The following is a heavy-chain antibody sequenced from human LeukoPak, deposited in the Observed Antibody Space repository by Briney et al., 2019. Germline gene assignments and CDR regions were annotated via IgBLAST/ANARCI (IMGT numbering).Heavy chain of an antibody. Sequence: SVKVSCKASGGTFSSYAISWVRQAPGQGLEWMGRIIPILGIANYAQKFQGRVTITADKSTSTAYMELSSLRSEDTAVYYCASGEYYYGSGSYHENYYYYYVMDVWGQGTTVTVSS. CDR2: IIPILGIA. CDR1: GGTFSSYA. V-gene: IGHV1-69*04. J-gene: IGHJ6*02. CDR3: ASGEYYYGSGSYHENYYYYYVMDV. D-gene: IGHD3-10*01.